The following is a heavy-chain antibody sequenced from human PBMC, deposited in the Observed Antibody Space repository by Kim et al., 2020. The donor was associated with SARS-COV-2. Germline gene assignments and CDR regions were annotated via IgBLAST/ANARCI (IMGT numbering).Heavy chain of an antibody. J-gene: IGHJ4*02. V-gene: IGHV4-34*01. CDR3: ARGLDYYDSSGYYYFDY. Sequence: LQRRVTISVDTAKNQFSLKLSSVTAADTAVYYCARGLDYYDSSGYYYFDYWGQGTLVTVSS. D-gene: IGHD3-22*01.